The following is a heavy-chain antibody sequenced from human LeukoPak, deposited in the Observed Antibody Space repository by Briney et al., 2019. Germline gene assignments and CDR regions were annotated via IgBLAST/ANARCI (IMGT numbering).Heavy chain of an antibody. CDR3: ARQTLDCSSTSCYTGYGMDV. D-gene: IGHD2-2*02. CDR1: GGSFSGYY. J-gene: IGHJ6*02. CDR2: INHSGST. V-gene: IGHV4-34*01. Sequence: PSETLSLTCAVYGGSFSGYYWSWIRQPPGKGLEWIGEINHSGSTNYNPSLKSRVTISVDTSKNQFSLKLSSVTAADTAVYYCARQTLDCSSTSCYTGYGMDVWGQGTTVTVSS.